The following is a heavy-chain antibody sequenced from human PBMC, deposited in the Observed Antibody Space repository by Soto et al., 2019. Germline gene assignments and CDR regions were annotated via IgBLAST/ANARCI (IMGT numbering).Heavy chain of an antibody. CDR1: GYSFSNYG. CDR2: ISGYNSNT. CDR3: GRERQWEPVPY. Sequence: ASVKVSCKASGYSFSNYGITWVRRAPGQGLEWMGWISGYNSNTNYAQKFEGRVRMTKDTTRSTAYLEVRSLRFDDTAVYYCGRERQWEPVPYWGQGTPVTVSS. D-gene: IGHD1-26*01. J-gene: IGHJ4*02. V-gene: IGHV1-18*01.